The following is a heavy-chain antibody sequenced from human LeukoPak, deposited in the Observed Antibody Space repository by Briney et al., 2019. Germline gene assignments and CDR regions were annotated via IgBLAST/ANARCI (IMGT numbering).Heavy chain of an antibody. V-gene: IGHV3-23*01. CDR2: ISGSGGST. Sequence: GGSLRLSCAASGFTFSSYAMSWVRQAPGKGLEWVSAISGSGGSTYYADSVKGRFTISRDNAKNSLYLQMNSLRAEDTALYYCARGYSGYAYWGQGTLVTVSS. J-gene: IGHJ4*02. CDR1: GFTFSSYA. D-gene: IGHD5-12*01. CDR3: ARGYSGYAY.